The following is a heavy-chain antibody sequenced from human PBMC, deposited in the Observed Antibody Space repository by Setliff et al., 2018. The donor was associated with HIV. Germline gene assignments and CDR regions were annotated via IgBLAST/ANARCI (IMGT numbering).Heavy chain of an antibody. V-gene: IGHV3-9*01. Sequence: GGSLRLSCTASGFTFDDYAMHWVRQAPGKGLEWVSGISWNSGSIGYADSVKGRFTISRDNSKNTLFLQMNSLRSEDTAVYYCAKDGRHTYGGESGFDSWGQGTLVTAPQ. CDR2: ISWNSGSI. CDR1: GFTFDDYA. D-gene: IGHD3-16*01. J-gene: IGHJ4*02. CDR3: AKDGRHTYGGESGFDS.